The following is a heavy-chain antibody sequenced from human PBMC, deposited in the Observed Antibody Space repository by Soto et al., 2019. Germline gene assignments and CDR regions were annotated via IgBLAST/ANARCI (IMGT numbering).Heavy chain of an antibody. D-gene: IGHD2-15*01. Sequence: ASVKVSFKASLYKFPTYFIHFLLQAPGQGLEWMGMIHPSGDTGYAQKFRGRVTMTIDTSTTTAYMELRNLTSEDTAVYFSVRGYCTTSPCSGDFQFWGQGTLVTVSS. CDR2: IHPSGDT. J-gene: IGHJ1*01. CDR3: VRGYCTTSPCSGDFQF. V-gene: IGHV1-46*01. CDR1: LYKFPTYF.